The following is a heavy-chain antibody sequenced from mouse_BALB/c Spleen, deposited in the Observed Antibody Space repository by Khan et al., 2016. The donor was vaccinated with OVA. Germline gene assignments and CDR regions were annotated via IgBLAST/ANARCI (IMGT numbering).Heavy chain of an antibody. CDR1: GYTFTSYW. D-gene: IGHD1-1*01. J-gene: IGHJ2*01. CDR3: ARINTIVASDLDN. V-gene: IGHV1S81*02. Sequence: QVQLKESGAELVKAGASVKMSCKASGYTFTSYWMHWVKQRLGQGLEWFAETNPTNGRTYYNEKFKSKATLTVDKSSSTAYMLLSGPTFEDSAVKYCARINTIVASDLDNWGQGTTLTVSS. CDR2: TNPTNGRT.